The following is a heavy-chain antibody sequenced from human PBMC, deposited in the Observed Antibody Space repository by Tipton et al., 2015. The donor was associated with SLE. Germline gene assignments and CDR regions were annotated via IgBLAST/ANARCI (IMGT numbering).Heavy chain of an antibody. Sequence: TLSLTCTVSGGSISSHYWSWIRQPAGKGLEWIGYIYTSGSTNYNPSLKSRVTISVDTSKNQFSLKLSSVTAADTAVYYCARGFRKERMFFGLQYSSGWYPDYWGQGTLVTVSS. D-gene: IGHD6-19*01. J-gene: IGHJ4*02. CDR1: GGSISSHY. V-gene: IGHV4-4*09. CDR2: IYTSGST. CDR3: ARGFRKERMFFGLQYSSGWYPDY.